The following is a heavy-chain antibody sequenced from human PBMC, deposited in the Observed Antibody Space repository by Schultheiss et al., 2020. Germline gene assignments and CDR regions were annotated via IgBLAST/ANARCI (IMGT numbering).Heavy chain of an antibody. J-gene: IGHJ6*03. D-gene: IGHD2-2*01. CDR2: IYYSGST. Sequence: SETLSLTCTVSGGSISSSSYYWGWIRQPPGKGLEWIGSIYYSGSTYYNPSLKSRVTISVDTSKNQFSLKLSSVTAADTAVYYCARGQGSTSRYFGGYYYYYYMDVWGKGTTVTVSS. CDR3: ARGQGSTSRYFGGYYYYYYMDV. V-gene: IGHV4-39*07. CDR1: GGSISSSSYY.